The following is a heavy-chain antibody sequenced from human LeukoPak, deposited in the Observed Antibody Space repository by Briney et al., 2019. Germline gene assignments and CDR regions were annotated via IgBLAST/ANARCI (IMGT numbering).Heavy chain of an antibody. CDR2: IYYSGST. D-gene: IGHD5-12*01. J-gene: IGHJ4*02. V-gene: IGHV4-31*03. Sequence: PPETLSDTPTVSVGSISSGGYYSSCIRLHPRKGLEWIGYIYYSGSTYYNPSLKSRVTISVDTSKNQFSLKLSSVTAADTAVYYCARTAGYSGYVLYANVYYFDYWGQGTLVTVSS. CDR3: ARTAGYSGYVLYANVYYFDY. CDR1: VGSISSGGYY.